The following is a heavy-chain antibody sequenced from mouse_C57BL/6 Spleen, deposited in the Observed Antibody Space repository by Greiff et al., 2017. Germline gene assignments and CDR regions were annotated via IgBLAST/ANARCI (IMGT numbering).Heavy chain of an antibody. V-gene: IGHV1-82*01. J-gene: IGHJ3*01. D-gene: IGHD2-2*01. CDR2: IYPGDGDT. CDR1: GYAFSSSW. Sequence: VQLQQSGPELVKPGASVKISCKASGYAFSSSWMNWVKQRPGKGLEWIGRIYPGDGDTNYNGKFKGKATLTADKSSSTAYMQLSSLTSEDSAVYFCAREEATMVTAYWGQGTLVTVSA. CDR3: AREEATMVTAY.